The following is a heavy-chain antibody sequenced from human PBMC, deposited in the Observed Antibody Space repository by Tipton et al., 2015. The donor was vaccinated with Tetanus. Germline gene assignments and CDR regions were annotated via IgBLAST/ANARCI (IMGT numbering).Heavy chain of an antibody. Sequence: MQLVQSGAEVKKPGESLKISCKGSGYSFTSYWIGWVRQMPGKGLEWIGIIYPGDSDTRYSPSFQGQVTISADKSISTAYLQWSSLKASDTAMYYCARHISYYDSSGYYVAFDIWGQGTMVTVSS. V-gene: IGHV5-51*01. CDR1: GYSFTSYW. CDR3: ARHISYYDSSGYYVAFDI. CDR2: IYPGDSDT. J-gene: IGHJ3*02. D-gene: IGHD3-22*01.